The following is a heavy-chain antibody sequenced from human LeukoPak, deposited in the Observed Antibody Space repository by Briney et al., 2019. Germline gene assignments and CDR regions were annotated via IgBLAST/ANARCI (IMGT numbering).Heavy chain of an antibody. CDR2: FHIDATT. J-gene: IGHJ3*02. Sequence: GGSLRLSCAASGFTVSAHSMSWVRQAPGRGLEWISVFHIDATTYYGDSVKGRFTISRDSSKNVLYLQMNSLRAEDTAVYYCARDRSTVTPPQPDAFDIWGQGTLVTVSS. V-gene: IGHV3-53*01. D-gene: IGHD4-17*01. CDR1: GFTVSAHS. CDR3: ARDRSTVTPPQPDAFDI.